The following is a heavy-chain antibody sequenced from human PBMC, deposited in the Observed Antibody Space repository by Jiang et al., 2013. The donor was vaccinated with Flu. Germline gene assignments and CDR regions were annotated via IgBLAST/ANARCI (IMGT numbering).Heavy chain of an antibody. CDR3: VRGGSGYGNFDN. V-gene: IGHV3-74*01. Sequence: AASGFTLSSYWMHWVRQAPGKGLVWVSRIYNGVSDTYYADSVKGRFTISRDNAKNTLYLQMSSLRAEDTAVYYCVRGGSGYGNFDNWGQGTLVTVSS. D-gene: IGHD5-12*01. J-gene: IGHJ4*02. CDR2: IYNGVSDT. CDR1: GFTLSSYW.